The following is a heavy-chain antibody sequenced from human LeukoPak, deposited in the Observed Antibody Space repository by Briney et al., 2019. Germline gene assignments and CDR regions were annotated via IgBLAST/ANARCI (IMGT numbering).Heavy chain of an antibody. V-gene: IGHV1-46*01. CDR3: ARLVSGNYGGNSVPLTGDY. Sequence: EASVKVSCKASGYTFTSYYMHWVRQAPGQGLEWMGIINPSGGSTSYAQKFQGRVTMTRDTSTSTVYMELSSLRSEDTAVYYCARLVSGNYGGNSVPLTGDYWGQGTLVTVSS. J-gene: IGHJ4*02. CDR1: GYTFTSYY. D-gene: IGHD4-23*01. CDR2: INPSGGST.